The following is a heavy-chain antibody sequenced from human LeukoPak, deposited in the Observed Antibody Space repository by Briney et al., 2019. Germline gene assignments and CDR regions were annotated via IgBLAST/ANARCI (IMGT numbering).Heavy chain of an antibody. Sequence: ASVKVSCKASGYTLTSYHMHWVRQAPGQEPEWMGAINPSAGTVTYAQSFQGRITVTRDTSTSTVYMELTSLISEDTAVYYCARIPQDGIKGFHYWGQGTLVTVSS. D-gene: IGHD5-24*01. CDR1: GYTLTSYH. J-gene: IGHJ4*02. CDR2: INPSAGTV. V-gene: IGHV1-46*01. CDR3: ARIPQDGIKGFHY.